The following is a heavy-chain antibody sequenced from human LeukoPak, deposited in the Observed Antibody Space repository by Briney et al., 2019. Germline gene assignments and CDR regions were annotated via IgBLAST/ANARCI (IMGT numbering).Heavy chain of an antibody. J-gene: IGHJ5*02. CDR2: INRSGST. CDR1: GGSFTIYQ. CDR3: ARRRGKWDVNWFDP. D-gene: IGHD1-26*01. Sequence: SETRSLTCAVSGGSFTIYQWSWLRQSPEKGLEWIGDINRSGSTDYNPALRSRASISMDTSKNQFSLKLRSVTAADTAVYYCARRRGKWDVNWFDPWGPGTLVTVSS. V-gene: IGHV4-34*01.